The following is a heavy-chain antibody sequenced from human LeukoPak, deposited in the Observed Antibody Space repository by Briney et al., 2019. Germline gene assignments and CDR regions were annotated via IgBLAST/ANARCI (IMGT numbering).Heavy chain of an antibody. J-gene: IGHJ4*02. CDR1: GGSISSYY. Sequence: PSETLSLTCTVSGGSISSYYWSWIRQPPGKGLEWIAYIYYSGSTNYNPSLKSRVTISVDTSKNQFSLKLSSVTAADTAVYYCARTPNRGGFDYWGQGTLVTVSS. CDR3: ARTPNRGGFDY. D-gene: IGHD3-10*01. V-gene: IGHV4-59*01. CDR2: IYYSGST.